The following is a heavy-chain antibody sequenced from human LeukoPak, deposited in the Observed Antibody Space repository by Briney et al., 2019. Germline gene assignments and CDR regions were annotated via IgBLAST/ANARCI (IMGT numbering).Heavy chain of an antibody. Sequence: GGSLRLSCTASGFTFSSYTMTWVRQAPGKGLKWVSTITTGDGNTYYADSVKGRFTVSRDDSKNTLYPHMNSLRAEDTAVYYCAKDGGLWVSAHWGDSWGRGTLVTVSS. D-gene: IGHD7-27*01. CDR2: ITTGDGNT. J-gene: IGHJ4*02. CDR3: AKDGGLWVSAHWGDS. CDR1: GFTFSSYT. V-gene: IGHV3-23*01.